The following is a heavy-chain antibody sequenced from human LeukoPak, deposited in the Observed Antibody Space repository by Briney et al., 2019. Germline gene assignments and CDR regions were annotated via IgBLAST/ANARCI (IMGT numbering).Heavy chain of an antibody. D-gene: IGHD2/OR15-2a*01. CDR1: GYTFTSYG. CDR2: ISAYNGNT. CDR3: ASSPLEYYFDY. J-gene: IGHJ4*02. Sequence: ASVKISCKASGYTFTSYGISWVRQAPGQGLEWMGWISAYNGNTNYAQKLQGRVTMTTDTSTSTAYMELRSLRSDDTAVYYCASSPLEYYFDYWGQGTLVTVSS. V-gene: IGHV1-18*01.